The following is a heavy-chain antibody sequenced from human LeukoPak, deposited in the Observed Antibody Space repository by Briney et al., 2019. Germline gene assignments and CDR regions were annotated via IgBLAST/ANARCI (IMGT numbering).Heavy chain of an antibody. Sequence: LPGRSLRLSCAASGFTFSSYAMHWVRQAPGKGLEWVAVISYDGSNKYYADSVKGRFTISRDNSKNTLYLQMNSLRAEDTAVYYCARGRVGATVGDSTLGYWGQGTLVTVSS. CDR2: ISYDGSNK. J-gene: IGHJ4*02. D-gene: IGHD1-26*01. CDR3: ARGRVGATVGDSTLGY. CDR1: GFTFSSYA. V-gene: IGHV3-30-3*01.